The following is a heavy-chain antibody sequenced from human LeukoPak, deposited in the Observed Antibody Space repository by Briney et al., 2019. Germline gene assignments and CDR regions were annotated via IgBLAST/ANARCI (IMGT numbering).Heavy chain of an antibody. V-gene: IGHV4-61*02. D-gene: IGHD4-11*01. CDR2: IYTSGST. CDR1: GGSISSGSYY. CDR3: ARDRLTVTHSAPVLYYYYMDV. Sequence: SETLSLTCTVSGGSISSGSYYWSWIRQPAGKGLEWIGRIYTSGSTNYNPSLKSRVTMSVDTSKNQFSLKLSSVTAADTAVYYCARDRLTVTHSAPVLYYYYMDVWGKGTTVTVSS. J-gene: IGHJ6*03.